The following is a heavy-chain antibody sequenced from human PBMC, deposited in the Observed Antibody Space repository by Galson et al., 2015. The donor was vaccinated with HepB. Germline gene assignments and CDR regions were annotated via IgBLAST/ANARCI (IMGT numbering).Heavy chain of an antibody. Sequence: SVKVSCKASGYTFTNYALHWVRQAPGQSLEWMGWINAGNGNIKYSQKFQGRVTITRDTSTNTAYMELSSLRSEDTAVYFCARDLVVSYSFDYWGQGTLVTISS. CDR2: INAGNGNI. CDR1: GYTFTNYA. D-gene: IGHD2-15*01. CDR3: ARDLVVSYSFDY. V-gene: IGHV1-3*01. J-gene: IGHJ4*02.